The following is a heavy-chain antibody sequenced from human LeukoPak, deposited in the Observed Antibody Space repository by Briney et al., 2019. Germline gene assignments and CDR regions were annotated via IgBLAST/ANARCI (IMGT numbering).Heavy chain of an antibody. CDR2: SNPNSGGT. Sequence: ASVKVSCKASGYTFTGYYMHWVRRAPGQGLEWMGWSNPNSGGTNYAQKFRGRVTMTRSTSISTAHMELSRLRSDDTAVYYCARDPEGYCSSTSCYDRLSGDHWGHGTLVTVSS. V-gene: IGHV1-2*02. D-gene: IGHD2-2*01. J-gene: IGHJ4*01. CDR1: GYTFTGYY. CDR3: ARDPEGYCSSTSCYDRLSGDH.